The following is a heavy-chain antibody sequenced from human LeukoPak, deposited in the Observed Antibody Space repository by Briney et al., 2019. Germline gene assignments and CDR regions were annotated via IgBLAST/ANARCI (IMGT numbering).Heavy chain of an antibody. CDR3: ARATTGFDY. CDR1: GGSISSYY. J-gene: IGHJ4*02. V-gene: IGHV4-59*01. Sequence: NPSETLSLTCTVSGGSISSYYWSWLRQPPGKGLEWIGYIYYSGSTNYNPFLKSRVTISVDTSKNQFSLKLSSVTAADTAVYYCARATTGFDYWGQGTLVTVSS. CDR2: IYYSGST. D-gene: IGHD1-1*01.